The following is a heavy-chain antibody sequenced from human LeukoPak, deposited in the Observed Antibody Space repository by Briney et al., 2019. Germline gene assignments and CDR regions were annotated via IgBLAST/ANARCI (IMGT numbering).Heavy chain of an antibody. J-gene: IGHJ3*02. Sequence: GGSLRLSCAASGFTFSNAWMSWVRQAPGKGLEWVGRIKSKTDGGTTDYAAPVKGRFTISRDDSKNTLYLQMNSLKTEDTALYYCAREDIVVVVAATGALGIWGQGTMATVSS. CDR1: GFTFSNAW. CDR2: IKSKTDGGTT. D-gene: IGHD2-15*01. CDR3: AREDIVVVVAATGALGI. V-gene: IGHV3-15*01.